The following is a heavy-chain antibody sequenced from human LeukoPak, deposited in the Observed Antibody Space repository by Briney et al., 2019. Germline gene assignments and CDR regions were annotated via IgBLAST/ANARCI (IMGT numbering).Heavy chain of an antibody. V-gene: IGHV1-2*02. CDR2: INSNNGGT. J-gene: IGHJ3*01. Sequence: ASVKVSCKASGGTFSSYAISWVRQAPGQGLEWMGWINSNNGGTSYEQKFRARVTMTRDTSISTAYMELTRLRSDDTAVYYCARGMARWLQLGDHDAFDVWGQGTTVTVSS. CDR3: ARGMARWLQLGDHDAFDV. CDR1: GGTFSSYA. D-gene: IGHD5-24*01.